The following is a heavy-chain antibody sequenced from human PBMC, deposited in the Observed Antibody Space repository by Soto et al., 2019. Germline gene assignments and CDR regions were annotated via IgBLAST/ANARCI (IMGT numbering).Heavy chain of an antibody. V-gene: IGHV1-8*01. CDR2: MNPNTGNS. D-gene: IGHD1-1*01. CDR1: GYTFTSYD. Sequence: ASVKVSFKASGYTFTSYDIYWVRQATGQGLELMGWMNPNTGNSAYAQKFQGRVTVTSDTSINNVHMELSSLRSEDTAVYYCAGLAEANGWNGFGGRKHYFDYCGQGTLVTVSS. J-gene: IGHJ4*02. CDR3: AGLAEANGWNGFGGRKHYFDY.